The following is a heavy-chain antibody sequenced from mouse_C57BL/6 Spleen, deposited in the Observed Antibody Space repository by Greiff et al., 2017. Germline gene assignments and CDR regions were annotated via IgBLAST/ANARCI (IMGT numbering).Heavy chain of an antibody. CDR1: GFTFSDYY. J-gene: IGHJ2*01. CDR2: IYYDGSST. D-gene: IGHD5-1-1*01. V-gene: IGHV5-16*01. Sequence: VTLVESEGGLVQPGSSMKLSCTASGFTFSDYYMAWVRQVPEKGLEWVANIYYDGSSTYYLDSVKSRFIISRDNAMNILYLQMSSLKSEDTSTYYCARKYYYLDYWGQGTTLTVSS. CDR3: ARKYYYLDY.